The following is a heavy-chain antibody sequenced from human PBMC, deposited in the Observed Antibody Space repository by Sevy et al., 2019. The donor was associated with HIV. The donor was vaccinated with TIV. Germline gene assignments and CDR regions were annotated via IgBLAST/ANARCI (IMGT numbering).Heavy chain of an antibody. CDR1: GFTFSSYG. J-gene: IGHJ1*01. V-gene: IGHV3-33*01. D-gene: IGHD3-10*01. CDR2: IWYDGSNK. Sequence: GGSLRLSCAASGFTFSSYGMHWVRQAPGKGLEWVAVIWYDGSNKYYADSVKGRLTISRDNSKNTLYLQMNSLRAEDTAVYYCARDPAGEGYAIRYFQHWGQGTLVTVSS. CDR3: ARDPAGEGYAIRYFQH.